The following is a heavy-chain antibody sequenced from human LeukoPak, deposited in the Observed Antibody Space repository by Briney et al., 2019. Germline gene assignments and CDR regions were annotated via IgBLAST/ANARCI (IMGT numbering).Heavy chain of an antibody. CDR1: GYTFTGYY. CDR2: INPNSGGT. D-gene: IGHD3-16*01. J-gene: IGHJ6*03. V-gene: IGHV1-2*02. CDR3: ARDHYGAYYYYYMDV. Sequence: GASVKVSCKASGYTFTGYYMHWVRQAPGQGLEWMGWINPNSGGTNYAQKFQGRVTMTRDTSISTAYMELSRLRSDDTAVYYCARDHYGAYYYYYMDVWGKGTTVTVSS.